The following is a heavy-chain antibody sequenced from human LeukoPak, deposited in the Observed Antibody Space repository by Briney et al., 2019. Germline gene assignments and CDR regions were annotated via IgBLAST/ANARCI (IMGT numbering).Heavy chain of an antibody. CDR3: AREEYCSSTSCSLKDY. D-gene: IGHD2-2*01. V-gene: IGHV1-18*01. CDR1: GYTFTSYG. J-gene: IGHJ4*02. CDR2: ISAYNGNT. Sequence: ASVKVSCKASGYTFTSYGISWVRQAPGQGLEWMGWISAYNGNTNYAQKLQGRVTMTTDTSTSTAYMELRSLRSDDTAVYYCAREEYCSSTSCSLKDYWSQGTLVTVSS.